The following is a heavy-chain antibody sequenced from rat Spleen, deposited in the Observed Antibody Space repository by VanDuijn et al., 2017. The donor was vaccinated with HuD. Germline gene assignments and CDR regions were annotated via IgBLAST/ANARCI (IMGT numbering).Heavy chain of an antibody. CDR2: ISDTGDTT. V-gene: IGHV5-31*01. CDR3: ATGVYGYYFDY. CDR1: GFTFKNYW. Sequence: EVQLVESGGGLVQPGRSLKLSCVASGFTFKNYWMTWIRQAPGQGLEWVASISDTGDTTYYPDSVKGRFTISRDNAKSTLYLQMDSLRSEDTATYYCATGVYGYYFDYWGQGVMVTVSS. J-gene: IGHJ2*01. D-gene: IGHD4-1*01.